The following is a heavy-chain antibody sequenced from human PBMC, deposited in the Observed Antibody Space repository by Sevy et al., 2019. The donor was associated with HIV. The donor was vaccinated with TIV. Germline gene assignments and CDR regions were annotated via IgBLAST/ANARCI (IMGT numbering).Heavy chain of an antibody. CDR3: ARDCISTSPNSWFDP. V-gene: IGHV4-30-4*01. J-gene: IGHJ5*02. CDR1: GGSISSGDYY. D-gene: IGHD2-2*01. CDR2: IYYSGTT. Sequence: SETLSLTCTVSGGSISSGDYYWTWIRQSPGKGLEWIGYIYYSGTTYYNPSLKSRVTFSVDTSKNQFSLRLSSVTAADTAVYYCARDCISTSPNSWFDPWGQGTLVTVSS.